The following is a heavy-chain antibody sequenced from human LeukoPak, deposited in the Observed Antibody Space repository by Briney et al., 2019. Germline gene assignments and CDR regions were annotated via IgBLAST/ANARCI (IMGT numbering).Heavy chain of an antibody. Sequence: GGSLRLSCAAPGFIFNNYGLIWVRQAPGKGLEWVSAISNDGGGTQYADFVEGRFTISRDNSKNTLFLQMSSLRAEDTALYYCAKGSGGYFADLWGQGTLVTVSS. J-gene: IGHJ5*02. D-gene: IGHD2-15*01. CDR2: ISNDGGGT. V-gene: IGHV3-23*01. CDR3: AKGSGGYFADL. CDR1: GFIFNNYG.